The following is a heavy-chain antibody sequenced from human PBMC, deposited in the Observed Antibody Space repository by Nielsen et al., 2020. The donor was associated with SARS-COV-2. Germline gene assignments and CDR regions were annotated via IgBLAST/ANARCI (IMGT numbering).Heavy chain of an antibody. CDR3: ARVLHPIYYYYYGMDV. CDR2: IYYSGST. Sequence: SETLSLTCTVSGGSISSGGYYWSWIRQHPGKGLEWIGYIYYSGSTYYNPSLKSRVTISVDTSKNQFSLKLSSVTAADTALYHCARVLHPIYYYYYGMDVWGQGTTVTVSS. CDR1: GGSISSGGYY. J-gene: IGHJ6*02. V-gene: IGHV4-31*03.